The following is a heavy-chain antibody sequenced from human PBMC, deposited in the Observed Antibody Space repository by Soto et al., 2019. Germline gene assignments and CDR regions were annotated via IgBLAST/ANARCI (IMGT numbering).Heavy chain of an antibody. CDR1: GGSISSGGYY. J-gene: IGHJ4*02. D-gene: IGHD2-2*01. CDR2: IYYSGST. Sequence: SETLSLTCTVSGGSISSGGYYWSWIRQHPGKGLEWIGYIYYSGSTYYNPSLKSRVTISVDTSKNQFSLKLSSVTAADTAVYYCARAVPRVVPAAMGDCPPFDYWGQGTLVTVSS. CDR3: ARAVPRVVPAAMGDCPPFDY. V-gene: IGHV4-31*03.